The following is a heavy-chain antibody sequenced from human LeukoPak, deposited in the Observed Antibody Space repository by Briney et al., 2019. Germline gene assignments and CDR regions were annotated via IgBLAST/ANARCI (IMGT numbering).Heavy chain of an antibody. D-gene: IGHD1-14*01. CDR3: ARALLRPDESFQH. V-gene: IGHV1-46*01. Sequence: GASVKVSCKASGYTFTSYYMHWVRQAPGQGLEWMGIINPSGGSTSYAQKFQGRVTMTRDTSTSTVYMELSSLRSEDTAVYYRARALLRPDESFQHWGQGTLVTVSS. CDR1: GYTFTSYY. J-gene: IGHJ1*01. CDR2: INPSGGST.